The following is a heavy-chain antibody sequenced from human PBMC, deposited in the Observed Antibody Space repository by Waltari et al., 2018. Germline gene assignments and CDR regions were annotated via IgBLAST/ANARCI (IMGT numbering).Heavy chain of an antibody. V-gene: IGHV3-74*01. CDR3: ARSDWFDP. J-gene: IGHJ5*02. CDR2: INSDVTTT. Sequence: EEQPVESGGGLVQPGESLRLSGAGSRVTISGYWMHWVRQAPGKGLVWVSRINSDVTTTSYADSVKVRVTISRDNARNTLYLQMNSLRAEDTAVYYCARSDWFDPWGQGTLVTVSS. CDR1: RVTISGYW.